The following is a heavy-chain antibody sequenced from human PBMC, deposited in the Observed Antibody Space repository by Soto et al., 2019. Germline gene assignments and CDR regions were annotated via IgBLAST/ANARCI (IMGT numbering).Heavy chain of an antibody. D-gene: IGHD3-10*01. Sequence: GESLKISCKGSGYSFTNYWIAWVRQMPEKGLEWMGIIDPGDSDTRYSPSFKGQVTISDDKSISTAYVQWSSLKDSDTAMYYCARLYGSGSYYHFDYWGQGTLVTVSS. CDR3: ARLYGSGSYYHFDY. V-gene: IGHV5-51*01. CDR1: GYSFTNYW. J-gene: IGHJ4*02. CDR2: IDPGDSDT.